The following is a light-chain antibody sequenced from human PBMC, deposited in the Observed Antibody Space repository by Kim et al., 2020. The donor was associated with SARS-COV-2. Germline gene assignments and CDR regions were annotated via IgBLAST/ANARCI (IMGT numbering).Light chain of an antibody. CDR2: GAS. CDR3: QHYDNWPPLT. J-gene: IGKJ4*01. CDR1: QSVTRN. Sequence: EIVMTQSPATLSVSPGERATLSCRASQSVTRNYLAWYQQKPGQAPRLLIYGASTRATGIPGRFSGSGSGTEFTLTISSLQSEDFAVYYCQHYDNWPPLTFGGGTKVDIK. V-gene: IGKV3-15*01.